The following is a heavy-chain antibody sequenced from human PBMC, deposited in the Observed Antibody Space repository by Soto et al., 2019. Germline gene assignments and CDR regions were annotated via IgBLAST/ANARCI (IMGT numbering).Heavy chain of an antibody. Sequence: ASVKVSCQASGYTFTSYYVHWVRQAPGQGLEWMGIINPSGGSTSYAQKFQGRVTMTRDTSTSTVYMELSSLRSEDTAVYYCARAPADIVVVPAAMDYYYYYMDVWGKGTTVTVSS. CDR1: GYTFTSYY. CDR2: INPSGGST. J-gene: IGHJ6*03. V-gene: IGHV1-46*01. D-gene: IGHD2-2*01. CDR3: ARAPADIVVVPAAMDYYYYYMDV.